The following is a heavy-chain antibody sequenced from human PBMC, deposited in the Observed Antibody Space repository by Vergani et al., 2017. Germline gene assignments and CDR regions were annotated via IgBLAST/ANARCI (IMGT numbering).Heavy chain of an antibody. CDR2: IYYSGST. Sequence: QVQLQESGPGLVKPSQTLSLTCTVSGGSISRGGYYWSWIRQHPGKGLEWIGYIYYSGSTYYNPSLKSRVTISVDTSKNQFSLKLSSVTAADTAVYYCAATISYYYYYMDVWGKGTTVTVSS. D-gene: IGHD5-12*01. CDR3: AATISYYYYYMDV. V-gene: IGHV4-31*03. CDR1: GGSISRGGYY. J-gene: IGHJ6*03.